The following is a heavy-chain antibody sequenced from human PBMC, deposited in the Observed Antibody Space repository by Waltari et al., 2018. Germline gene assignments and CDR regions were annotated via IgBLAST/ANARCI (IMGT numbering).Heavy chain of an antibody. CDR2: IKKDGSDK. CDR1: GFNFSSYW. Sequence: EVRLVESGGGLVQPGGSLRLSCAASGFNFSSYWMSWVRQAPGKGLEWVANIKKDGSDKYYVDSVEGRFTVSRDNAKNSLYLQMNSLRAEDTAVYYCARVYWPRGFDYWGQGTLVTVSS. D-gene: IGHD2-8*02. J-gene: IGHJ4*02. V-gene: IGHV3-7*01. CDR3: ARVYWPRGFDY.